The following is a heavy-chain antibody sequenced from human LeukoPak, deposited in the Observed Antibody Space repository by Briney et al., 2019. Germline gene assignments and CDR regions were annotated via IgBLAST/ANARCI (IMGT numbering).Heavy chain of an antibody. D-gene: IGHD1-26*01. V-gene: IGHV3-53*01. CDR1: GFTVSSNY. J-gene: IGHJ4*02. CDR2: IYSGGST. Sequence: PGGSLRLSCAASGFTVSSNYMSWVRQAPGKGLEWVSVIYSGGSTYYADSVKGRFTISRDNFKNTLYLQMNSLRAEDTAVYYCARLENIVGAPYFDYWGQGTLVTVSS. CDR3: ARLENIVGAPYFDY.